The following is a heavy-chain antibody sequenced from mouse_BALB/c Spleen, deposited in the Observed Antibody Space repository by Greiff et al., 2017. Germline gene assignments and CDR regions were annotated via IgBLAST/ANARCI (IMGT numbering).Heavy chain of an antibody. D-gene: IGHD2-1*01. CDR1: GYTFSSYW. CDR2: ILPGSGST. J-gene: IGHJ3*01. CDR3: AGYGNRFAY. Sequence: QVQLQQSGAELMKPGASVKISCKATGYTFSSYWIEWVKQRPGHGLEWIGEILPGSGSTNYNEKFKGKATFTADTSSNTAYMQLSSLTSEDSAVYYCAGYGNRFAYWGQGTLVTVSA. V-gene: IGHV1-9*01.